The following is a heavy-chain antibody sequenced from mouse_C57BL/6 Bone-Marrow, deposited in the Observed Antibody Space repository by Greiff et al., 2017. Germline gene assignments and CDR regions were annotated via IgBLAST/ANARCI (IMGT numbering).Heavy chain of an antibody. D-gene: IGHD1-1*01. Sequence: QVQLQQSGAELARPGASVKMSCKASGYTFTSYTMHWVKQRPGQGLEWIGYINPSSGYTKYNQKFQDKATLTADKSSSTAYMQLSSLTSEDSAVYYCARSTTVPFDYWGQGTTLPVSS. CDR1: GYTFTSYT. J-gene: IGHJ2*01. V-gene: IGHV1-4*01. CDR2: INPSSGYT. CDR3: ARSTTVPFDY.